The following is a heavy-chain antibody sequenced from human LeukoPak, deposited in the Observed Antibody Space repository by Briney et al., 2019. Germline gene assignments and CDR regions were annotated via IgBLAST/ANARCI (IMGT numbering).Heavy chain of an antibody. CDR3: VFGECSSTSCYPRRDY. V-gene: IGHV1-18*01. Sequence: ASVTVSCKASGYRFTTYGISWVRQAPGQGLEWVGWSNAYSGNTDYTEKLQGRVTMATDTSTATAYMELRSLRSDDTAVYYCVFGECSSTSCYPRRDYWGQGTLVTVSS. D-gene: IGHD2-2*01. J-gene: IGHJ4*02. CDR1: GYRFTTYG. CDR2: SNAYSGNT.